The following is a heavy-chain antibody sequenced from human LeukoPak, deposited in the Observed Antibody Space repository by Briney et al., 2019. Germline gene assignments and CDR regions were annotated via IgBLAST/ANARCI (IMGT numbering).Heavy chain of an antibody. Sequence: PSQTLSLTCTVSGGSISSGDYYWSWIRQPPGKGLEWIGYIYYSGSTNYNPSLKSRVTISVDTSKNQFSLKLSSVTAADTAVYYCAGSRINSSGYYFEEHYFDYWGQGTLVTVPS. CDR1: GGSISSGDYY. D-gene: IGHD3-22*01. CDR3: AGSRINSSGYYFEEHYFDY. CDR2: IYYSGST. V-gene: IGHV4-30-4*01. J-gene: IGHJ4*02.